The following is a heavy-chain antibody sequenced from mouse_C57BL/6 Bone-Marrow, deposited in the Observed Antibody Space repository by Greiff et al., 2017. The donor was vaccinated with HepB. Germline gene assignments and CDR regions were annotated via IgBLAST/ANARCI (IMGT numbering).Heavy chain of an antibody. Sequence: QVQLQQPGAELVKPGASVKLSCKASGYTFTSYWMQWVKQRPGQGLEWIGEIDPSDSYTNYNQKFKGKATLTVDTSYSTAYMQLSSLTSEDSAVYYCASYGSSYGYAMDYWGQGTSVTVSS. V-gene: IGHV1-50*01. CDR2: IDPSDSYT. J-gene: IGHJ4*01. CDR3: ASYGSSYGYAMDY. D-gene: IGHD1-1*01. CDR1: GYTFTSYW.